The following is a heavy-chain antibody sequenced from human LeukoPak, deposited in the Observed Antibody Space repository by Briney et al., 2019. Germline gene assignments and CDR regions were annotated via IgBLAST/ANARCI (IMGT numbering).Heavy chain of an antibody. J-gene: IGHJ4*02. CDR3: ARGQPGVAAAGNLDY. CDR1: GFTFSSYA. D-gene: IGHD6-13*01. Sequence: GGSLRLSCAASGFTFSSYAMHWVRQAPGKGLEWGAIIWSDGNNKYYADSVEGRFTISRDTSKNTLFLQMNSLRAEDTAVYYCARGQPGVAAAGNLDYWGQGTLVTVSS. V-gene: IGHV3-33*01. CDR2: IWSDGNNK.